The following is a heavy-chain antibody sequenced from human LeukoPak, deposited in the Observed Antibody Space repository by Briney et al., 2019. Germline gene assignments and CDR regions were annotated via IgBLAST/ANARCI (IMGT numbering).Heavy chain of an antibody. D-gene: IGHD3-10*01. CDR2: INPNSGGT. Sequence: ASVKVSCKASGYTFTGYYMHWVRQAPGQGPEWMGWINPNSGGTNYAQKFQGRVTMTRDTSISTAYMELSRLRSDDTAVYYCARGFPMVRGVRVFDAWGKGTTVTISS. CDR3: ARGFPMVRGVRVFDA. V-gene: IGHV1-2*02. J-gene: IGHJ6*04. CDR1: GYTFTGYY.